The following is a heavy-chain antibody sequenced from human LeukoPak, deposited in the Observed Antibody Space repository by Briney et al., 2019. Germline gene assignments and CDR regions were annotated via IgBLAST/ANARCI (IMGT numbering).Heavy chain of an antibody. CDR3: ARHRYDILTGRAVRNYYGMDV. V-gene: IGHV4-59*08. CDR1: GGSISSYY. Sequence: SETLSLTCTVSGGSISSYYWSWIRQPPGKGLEWIGYIYYSGSTNYNPSLKSRVTISVDTSKNQFSLKLSSVTAADTAVYYCARHRYDILTGRAVRNYYGMDVWGQGTTVTVSS. J-gene: IGHJ6*02. CDR2: IYYSGST. D-gene: IGHD3-9*01.